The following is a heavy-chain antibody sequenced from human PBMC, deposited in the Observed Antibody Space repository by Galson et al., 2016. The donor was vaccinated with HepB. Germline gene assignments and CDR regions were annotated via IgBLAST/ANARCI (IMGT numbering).Heavy chain of an antibody. CDR2: IKPDNGGT. J-gene: IGHJ6*02. CDR3: AREVGGGMDV. Sequence: SVKVSCKASGFTFTDYYIHWVRLAPGQGLEWMGWIKPDNGGTTYTQKFQGWVTMTRDTSISTAFMELMTLKSDDTAVYYCAREVGGGMDVWGLGTTVTVSS. V-gene: IGHV1-2*04. CDR1: GFTFTDYY.